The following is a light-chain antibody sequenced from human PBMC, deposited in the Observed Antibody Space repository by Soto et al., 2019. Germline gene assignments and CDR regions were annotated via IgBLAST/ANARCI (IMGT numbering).Light chain of an antibody. Sequence: AIRMTQSPSSFSASTGDRVTITCRASQGISSYLAWYQQKPGKAPKLLIYAASTLQSGVPSRFSGSGSGTDSTLTISCLQSEDVATYYCQQYYSYPWTFGQGTKVEIK. V-gene: IGKV1-8*01. CDR2: AAS. CDR1: QGISSY. CDR3: QQYYSYPWT. J-gene: IGKJ1*01.